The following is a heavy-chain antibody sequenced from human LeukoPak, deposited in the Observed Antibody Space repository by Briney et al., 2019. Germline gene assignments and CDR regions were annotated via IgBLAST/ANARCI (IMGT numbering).Heavy chain of an antibody. CDR1: GYTFTIYD. CDR2: MNPNSGNT. CDR3: ARKYNWNGYMDV. D-gene: IGHD1-1*01. V-gene: IGHV1-8*01. Sequence: ASVKVSCKASGYTFTIYDINWVRQATGQGVEWMGWMNPNSGNTGYAQKFQGRVTMTRNTSISTAYMELSSLRSEDTAVYYCARKYNWNGYMDVWGKGTTVTISS. J-gene: IGHJ6*03.